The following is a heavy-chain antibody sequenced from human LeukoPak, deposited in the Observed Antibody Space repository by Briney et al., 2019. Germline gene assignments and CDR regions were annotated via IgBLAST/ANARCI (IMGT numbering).Heavy chain of an antibody. D-gene: IGHD4-17*01. V-gene: IGHV4-39*07. CDR2: IYYSGST. CDR3: ARDVYGDYWRAIYGY. CDR1: GVSISSSNSY. J-gene: IGHJ4*02. Sequence: SETLSLTCTVSGVSISSSNSYRGWIRQPPGKGLEWIGSIYYSGSTYYNPSLKSRVTISVDTSKDQFSLKLSSVTAADTAVYYCARDVYGDYWRAIYGYWGQGTLVTVSS.